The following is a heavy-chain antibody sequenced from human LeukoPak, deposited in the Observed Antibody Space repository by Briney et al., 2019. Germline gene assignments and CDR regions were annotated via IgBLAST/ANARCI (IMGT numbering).Heavy chain of an antibody. CDR2: IYSGGST. J-gene: IGHJ6*03. CDR1: GFTVSSNY. CDR3: ARDRSGYDLNARFCYYYMDV. Sequence: PGGSLRLSCAASGFTVSSNYMSWVRQAPGKGLEWVSVIYSGGSTYYADSVKGRFTISRDNSKNTLYLQMNSLRAEDTAVYYCARDRSGYDLNARFCYYYMDVWGKGTTVTVSS. D-gene: IGHD5-12*01. V-gene: IGHV3-53*01.